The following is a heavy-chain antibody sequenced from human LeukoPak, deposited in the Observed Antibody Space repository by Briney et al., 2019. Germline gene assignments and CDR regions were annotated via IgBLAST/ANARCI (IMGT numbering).Heavy chain of an antibody. D-gene: IGHD3-10*01. V-gene: IGHV1-58*01. Sequence: SVKVSCKASGFTFTSSAVQWVRQARGQRLEWIGWIVVGSGNTNYAQKFQEGVTITRDMSTSTAYMELSSLRSEDTAVYYCAALGALSAFDIWGQGTMVTVSS. CDR1: GFTFTSSA. CDR3: AALGALSAFDI. J-gene: IGHJ3*02. CDR2: IVVGSGNT.